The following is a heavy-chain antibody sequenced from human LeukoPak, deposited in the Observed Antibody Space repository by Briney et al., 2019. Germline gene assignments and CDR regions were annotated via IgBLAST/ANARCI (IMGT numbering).Heavy chain of an antibody. J-gene: IGHJ4*02. D-gene: IGHD5-12*01. CDR1: GGSLSSSSYY. V-gene: IGHV4-39*07. CDR3: ARDSVVDIEASTTYYFDS. CDR2: IYHSGST. Sequence: PSETLSLTCTVSGGSLSSSSYYWGWIRQPPGKGLEWIGSIYHSGSTYYNPSLRSRVTISLDTSKNQFSLKMFSVTAADTAVYYRARDSVVDIEASTTYYFDSWGQGTLVTVSS.